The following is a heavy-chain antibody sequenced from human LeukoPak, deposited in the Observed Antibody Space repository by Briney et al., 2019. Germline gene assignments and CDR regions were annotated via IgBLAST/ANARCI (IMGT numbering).Heavy chain of an antibody. CDR3: ARGETTVTTIPYSFAFDI. CDR1: GYTFTGYY. CDR2: INPNSGGT. Sequence: ASVKVSCKASGYTFTGYYMHWVRQAPGQGLEWMGWINPNSGGTNYAQKFQGRVTMTRDTSISTAYMELSRLRSDDTAVYHCARGETTVTTIPYSFAFDIWGQGTMVTVSS. J-gene: IGHJ3*02. D-gene: IGHD4-17*01. V-gene: IGHV1-2*02.